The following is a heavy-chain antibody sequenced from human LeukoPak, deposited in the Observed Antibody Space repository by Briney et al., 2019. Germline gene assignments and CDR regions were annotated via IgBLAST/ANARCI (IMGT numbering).Heavy chain of an antibody. CDR1: GGSINSGSYY. D-gene: IGHD4-11*01. CDR3: ARTVTTVYWYFDL. Sequence: PSETLSLTCTVSGGSINSGSYYWGWLRQPPGKGLEWIGSIYHSGSTYYNPSLKSRVTISVDTSKNQFSLKLSSVTAADTAVYYCARTVTTVYWYFDLWGRGTLVTVSS. V-gene: IGHV4-39*07. CDR2: IYHSGST. J-gene: IGHJ2*01.